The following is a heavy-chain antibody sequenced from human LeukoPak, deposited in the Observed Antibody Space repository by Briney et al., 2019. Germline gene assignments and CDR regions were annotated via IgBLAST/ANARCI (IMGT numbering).Heavy chain of an antibody. CDR1: GGSISSGSYY. V-gene: IGHV4-61*02. D-gene: IGHD3-3*01. J-gene: IGHJ4*02. Sequence: SETLSLTCTVSGGSISSGSYYWSWIRQPAGKGLEWIGRIYTSGSTNYNPSLKSRVIISVDTSKNQFSLKQSSVTAADTAVYYCARESSLLRSTDYWGQGTLVTVSS. CDR2: IYTSGST. CDR3: ARESSLLRSTDY.